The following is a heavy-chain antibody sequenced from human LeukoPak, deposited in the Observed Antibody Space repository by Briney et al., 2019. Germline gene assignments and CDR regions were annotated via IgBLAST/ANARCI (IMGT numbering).Heavy chain of an antibody. Sequence: SETLSLTCAVCGPSFSGYYGSWVRHPPGEGREWLGEINQSGRTNHNPSLKSRVTISVATSKNQFSLKLSSVTAADTAVYYCARGLSSGLPFDYWGQGTLVTVSS. J-gene: IGHJ4*02. CDR3: ARGLSSGLPFDY. V-gene: IGHV4-34*01. CDR2: INQSGRT. CDR1: GPSFSGYY. D-gene: IGHD3-22*01.